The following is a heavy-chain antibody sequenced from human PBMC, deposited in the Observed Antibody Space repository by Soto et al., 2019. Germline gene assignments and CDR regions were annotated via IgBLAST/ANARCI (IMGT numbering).Heavy chain of an antibody. J-gene: IGHJ4*02. CDR2: IHYSGATP. V-gene: IGHV1-46*01. CDR1: GYTFTNYY. Sequence: ASVKVSCKASGYTFTNYYMHWVRQAPGQGLEWMGVIHYSGATPTYAQKFQGRVTMARDTSTSTVYVELSSLTSEDTAVYYCARGGQDLDTIGSFDYWGQGTLVTVSS. D-gene: IGHD3-16*01. CDR3: ARGGQDLDTIGSFDY.